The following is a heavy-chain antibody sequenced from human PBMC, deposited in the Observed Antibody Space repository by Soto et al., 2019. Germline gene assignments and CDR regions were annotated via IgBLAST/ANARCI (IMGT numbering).Heavy chain of an antibody. CDR1: GFTFSSYG. D-gene: IGHD3-16*02. CDR3: AKDLLLRLGELSLYIDY. V-gene: IGHV3-30*18. Sequence: PGGSLRLSCAASGFTFSSYGMHWVRQAPGKGLEWVAVISYDGSNKYYADSVKGRFTISRDNSKNTLYLQMNSLRAEDTAVYYCAKDLLLRLGELSLYIDYWGQGTLVTVSS. J-gene: IGHJ4*02. CDR2: ISYDGSNK.